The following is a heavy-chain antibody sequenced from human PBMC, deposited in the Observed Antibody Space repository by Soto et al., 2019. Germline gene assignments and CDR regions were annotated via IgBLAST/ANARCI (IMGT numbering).Heavy chain of an antibody. J-gene: IGHJ3*02. CDR3: ARVGISSSDAFDI. CDR2: IYHSGNT. V-gene: IGHV4-31*03. CDR1: GGSISSGGYY. D-gene: IGHD6-6*01. Sequence: LSLTCSVSGGSISSGGYYWSWIRQLPGKDLEWIGYIYHSGNTYYNSSLKSRLTISVDTSKNQFSLKLTSVTAADTAVYYCARVGISSSDAFDIWGLGTMVTVSS.